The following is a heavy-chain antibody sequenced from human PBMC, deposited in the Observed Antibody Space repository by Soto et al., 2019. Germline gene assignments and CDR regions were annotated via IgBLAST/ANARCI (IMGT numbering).Heavy chain of an antibody. V-gene: IGHV3-74*01. Sequence: AGGSLRLSCAASEFTFSNYWMHWVRQAPGKGLVWVSRIKGDESTTNYADSVKGRFTISRDNAKNTLYLQMNSVRAEDTGVYYCARGVPGHYATDVWGQGTTVTVSS. J-gene: IGHJ6*02. CDR2: IKGDESTT. CDR3: ARGVPGHYATDV. CDR1: EFTFSNYW.